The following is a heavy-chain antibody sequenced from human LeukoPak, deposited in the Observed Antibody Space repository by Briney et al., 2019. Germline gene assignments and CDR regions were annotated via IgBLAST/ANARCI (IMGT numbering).Heavy chain of an antibody. V-gene: IGHV3-30-3*01. J-gene: IGHJ4*02. CDR2: ISYDGSNK. Sequence: GGSLRLSCAASGFTFSSYAMHWVRQAPGKGLEWVAVISYDGSNKYYADSVKGRFTISRDNSKNTLYLQMNSLRAEDTAVYYCAKERGSAMVTEPVTFFDYWGQGTLVTVSS. D-gene: IGHD5-18*01. CDR3: AKERGSAMVTEPVTFFDY. CDR1: GFTFSSYA.